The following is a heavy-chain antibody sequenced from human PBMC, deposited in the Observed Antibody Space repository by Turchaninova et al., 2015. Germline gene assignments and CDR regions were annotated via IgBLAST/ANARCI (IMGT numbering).Heavy chain of an antibody. CDR3: GSRGQSRTWRYFDL. V-gene: IGHV4-34*01. Sequence: QVQLQQWGAGLLKPSEPLSLPCSVYGGRVRCYDWSGLRQTPGKGLEWIGEINHSGSTNYNPSLKSRVTISVDTSKNQFSLKLSSVTAADTAVYYCGSRGQSRTWRYFDLWGRGTLVTVSS. CDR1: GGRVRCYD. J-gene: IGHJ2*01. D-gene: IGHD3-10*01. CDR2: INHSGST.